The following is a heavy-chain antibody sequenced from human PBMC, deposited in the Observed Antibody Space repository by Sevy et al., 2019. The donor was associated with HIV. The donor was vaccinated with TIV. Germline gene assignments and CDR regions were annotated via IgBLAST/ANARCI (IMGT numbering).Heavy chain of an antibody. V-gene: IGHV3-30-3*01. Sequence: GGSLRLSCAASGFTFRTYAFHWVRQAPGRGLEWIGLISSIGDNGLYATSVRGRFTISRDNSMNILYLQMTSLTPDDTAVYYCARGPEWELTSFLSHWGQGTLVTVSS. J-gene: IGHJ4*02. CDR2: ISSIGDNG. D-gene: IGHD1-26*01. CDR3: ARGPEWELTSFLSH. CDR1: GFTFRTYA.